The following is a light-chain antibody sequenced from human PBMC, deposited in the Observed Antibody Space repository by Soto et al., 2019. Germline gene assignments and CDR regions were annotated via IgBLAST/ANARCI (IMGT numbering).Light chain of an antibody. V-gene: IGKV3-20*01. CDR3: QQYGSSPPLT. CDR2: GAS. Sequence: EFVLTQSPGTLSLSPGERDTLSCRASQSVSSSFLAWYQLKPGQAPRILIYGASTRATGIPDRFSGSGSGTDFTLTISRLEPEDFAVYYCQQYGSSPPLTFGGGTKVEIK. J-gene: IGKJ4*01. CDR1: QSVSSSF.